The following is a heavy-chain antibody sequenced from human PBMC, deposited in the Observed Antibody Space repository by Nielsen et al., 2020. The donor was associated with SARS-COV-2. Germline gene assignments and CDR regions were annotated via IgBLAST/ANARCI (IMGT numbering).Heavy chain of an antibody. Sequence: SVKVSCKASGGTFSSYAISWVRQAPGQGLEWMGRIIPILGIANYAQKFQGRVTITADKSTSTAYMELSSLRSEDTAVYYCARDGVSDAFDIWGQGTMVTVSS. D-gene: IGHD3-16*01. J-gene: IGHJ3*02. CDR1: GGTFSSYA. CDR3: ARDGVSDAFDI. V-gene: IGHV1-69*04. CDR2: IIPILGIA.